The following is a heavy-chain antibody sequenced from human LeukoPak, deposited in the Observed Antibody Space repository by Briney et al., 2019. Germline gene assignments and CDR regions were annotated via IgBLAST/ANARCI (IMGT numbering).Heavy chain of an antibody. CDR3: ARGDDFWSSDY. CDR2: INPSAGTT. Sequence: EASVKVSCKASGYIFSNYQMQWVRQAPGQGLEWMGIINPSAGTTSYAQKFQGRVTMTRDTSTSTVYMELSSLRSDDTALYYCARGDDFWSSDYWGQGTLVTVSS. D-gene: IGHD3-3*01. CDR1: GYIFSNYQ. V-gene: IGHV1-46*01. J-gene: IGHJ4*02.